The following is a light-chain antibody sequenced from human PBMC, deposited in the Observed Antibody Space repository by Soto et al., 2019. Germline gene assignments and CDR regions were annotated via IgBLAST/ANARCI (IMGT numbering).Light chain of an antibody. CDR1: QTISHS. CDR2: AAS. Sequence: DIQMTQSPSSLSASVGDGVTITCRASQTISHSLSWYQQKPGKAPKLLIYAASSLQSGVPSRFTGSGSGTDFTFIISSLQPEAFATYYCHQSYTSPRTFGRGTKVGIK. J-gene: IGKJ3*01. V-gene: IGKV1-39*01. CDR3: HQSYTSPRT.